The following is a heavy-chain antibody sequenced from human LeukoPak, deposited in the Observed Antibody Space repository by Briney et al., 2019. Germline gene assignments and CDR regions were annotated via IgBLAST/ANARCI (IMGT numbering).Heavy chain of an antibody. J-gene: IGHJ6*03. D-gene: IGHD3-22*01. CDR3: ARGGDYYDSSGWVPAQNYYYYYMDV. V-gene: IGHV5-51*01. CDR1: GYSFTSYW. Sequence: GESLKISCKGSGYSFTSYWIGWVRQMPGKGLEWMGIIYPGDSDTRYSPSFQGQVTISADKSISTAYLQWSSLKASDTAMYYCARGGDYYDSSGWVPAQNYYYYYMDVWGKGTTVTISS. CDR2: IYPGDSDT.